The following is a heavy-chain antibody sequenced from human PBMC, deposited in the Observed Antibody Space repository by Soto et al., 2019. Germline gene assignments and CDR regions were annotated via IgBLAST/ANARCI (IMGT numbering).Heavy chain of an antibody. V-gene: IGHV3-53*01. Sequence: HPGGSLRLSCAASVFTVTDNYMSWVRQAPGKGLEWVSITYQRGHTYYADSVKGRFTISRDNSKNALYLHMNGLRAEDTAVYYCARTSLLHDGGYYYYYYGMDVWGQGTTVTVSS. CDR3: ARTSLLHDGGYYYYYYGMDV. CDR1: VFTVTDNY. D-gene: IGHD2-15*01. CDR2: TYQRGHT. J-gene: IGHJ6*02.